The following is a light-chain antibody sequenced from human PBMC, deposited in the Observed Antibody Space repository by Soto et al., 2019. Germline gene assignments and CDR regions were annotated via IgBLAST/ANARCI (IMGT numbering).Light chain of an antibody. V-gene: IGKV3-20*01. J-gene: IGKJ3*01. CDR2: GAS. Sequence: IVLTQSPGTLSLSPGARATLSCRASQSVSSSYLAWNQQRPGQAPRLLIFGASYRATGIPDRFSGSGSGTDFTLTISRLEPEDFAVYYCQHYSSSPPEFTFGPGTKVDIK. CDR1: QSVSSSY. CDR3: QHYSSSPPEFT.